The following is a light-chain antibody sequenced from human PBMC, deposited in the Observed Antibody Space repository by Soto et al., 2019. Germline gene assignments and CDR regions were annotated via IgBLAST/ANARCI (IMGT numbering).Light chain of an antibody. V-gene: IGKV1-8*01. CDR2: AAS. J-gene: IGKJ3*01. Sequence: AIRMTQSPSSFSASTGDRVTITCRASQGISSYLAWYQQKPGKAPKLLIYAASTLQSGVPSRFSGSGSGTDFTLTISCLQSEDFATYYCQQYYSYPSSSFGPGTNVDIK. CDR3: QQYYSYPSSS. CDR1: QGISSY.